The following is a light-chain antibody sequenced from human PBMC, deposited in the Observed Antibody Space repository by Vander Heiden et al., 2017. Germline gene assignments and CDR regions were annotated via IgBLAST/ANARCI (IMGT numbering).Light chain of an antibody. V-gene: IGKV3-11*01. Sequence: EIVLTQSPATLSLSPGERATLSCRASQSVSSYLAWYQQKPGQPPRLLIFDTFTRATGIPARFSGSGFGTDFTLTISSLDPEDFAVYFCQQRSNWPLTFGGGTKVEI. J-gene: IGKJ4*01. CDR2: DTF. CDR1: QSVSSY. CDR3: QQRSNWPLT.